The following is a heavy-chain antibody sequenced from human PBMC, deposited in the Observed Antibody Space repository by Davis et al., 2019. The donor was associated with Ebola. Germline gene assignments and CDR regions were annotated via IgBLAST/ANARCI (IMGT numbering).Heavy chain of an antibody. CDR2: MNPNSGNT. J-gene: IGHJ6*04. V-gene: IGHV1-8*01. D-gene: IGHD6-13*01. Sequence: AASVKVSCKASGYTFTSYDINWVRQATGQGLEWMGWMNPNSGNTGYAQKFQGRVTMTRNTSISTAYMELSSLRSEDTAVYYCARALAGIYYYGMDVWGKETTVTVSS. CDR1: GYTFTSYD. CDR3: ARALAGIYYYGMDV.